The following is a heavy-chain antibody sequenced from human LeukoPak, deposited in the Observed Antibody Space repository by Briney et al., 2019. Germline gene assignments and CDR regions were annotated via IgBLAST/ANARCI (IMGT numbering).Heavy chain of an antibody. V-gene: IGHV4-59*01. CDR2: IYYSGST. J-gene: IGHJ3*02. CDR1: GGSISSYY. D-gene: IGHD6-25*01. Sequence: PSETLSLTCTVSGGSISSYYWSWIRQPPGKGLEWIGYIYYSGSTNYNPSLKSRVTISVDTSKNQFSLKLSSVTAADTAVYYCARLKQRRADGAFDIWGQGTMVTVSS. CDR3: ARLKQRRADGAFDI.